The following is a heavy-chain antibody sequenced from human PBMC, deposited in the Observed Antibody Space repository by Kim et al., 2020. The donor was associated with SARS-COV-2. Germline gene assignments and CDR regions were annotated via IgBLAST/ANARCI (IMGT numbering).Heavy chain of an antibody. Sequence: ASVKVRFTISRDDSKNTAYLQMNSLKTEDTAVYYCTRHGASGDSSGYVDYWGRGTLVTVSS. CDR3: TRHGASGDSSGYVDY. V-gene: IGHV3-73*01. J-gene: IGHJ4*02. D-gene: IGHD3-22*01.